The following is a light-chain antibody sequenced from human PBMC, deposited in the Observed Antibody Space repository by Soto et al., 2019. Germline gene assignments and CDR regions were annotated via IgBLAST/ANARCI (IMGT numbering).Light chain of an antibody. V-gene: IGLV2-14*03. CDR2: DVG. J-gene: IGLJ1*01. CDR3: NSYREDHPRFYV. Sequence: QSVLTQPASVSGSPGQSITLSCTGTHSDIGNYNYVSWYQHLPGKAPKLMIYDVGSRPSGVSSRFSGSKSGNTASLAISGLQAEDEADYYCNSYREDHPRFYVFGTGTKLTVL. CDR1: HSDIGNYNY.